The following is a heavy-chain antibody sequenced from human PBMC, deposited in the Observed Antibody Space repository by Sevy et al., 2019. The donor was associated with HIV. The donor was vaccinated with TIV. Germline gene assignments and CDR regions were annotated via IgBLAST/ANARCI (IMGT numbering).Heavy chain of an antibody. D-gene: IGHD3-3*01. CDR1: GYSFTSYW. CDR2: IYPGDSDT. J-gene: IGHJ5*02. Sequence: GESLKISCKGSGYSFTSYWIGWVRQMPGKGLEWMGIIYPGDSDTRSSPSFQGQVTISADKSISTAYLQWGSLKASDTAMYYCARLSYYDFWSGYWITDNWFDPWGQGTLVTVSS. CDR3: ARLSYYDFWSGYWITDNWFDP. V-gene: IGHV5-51*01.